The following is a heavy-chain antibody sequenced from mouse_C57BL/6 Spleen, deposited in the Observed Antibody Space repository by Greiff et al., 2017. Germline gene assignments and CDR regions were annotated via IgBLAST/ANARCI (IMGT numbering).Heavy chain of an antibody. V-gene: IGHV1-26*01. CDR2: INPNNGGT. J-gene: IGHJ2*01. D-gene: IGHD1-1*01. CDR3: ARKEDYYGSSYYFDY. CDR1: GYTFTDYY. Sequence: EVQLQQSGPELVKPGASVKISCKASGYTFTDYYMNWVKQSHGKSLEWIGDINPNNGGTSYNQKFKGKATLTVDKSSSTAYMELRSLTSEDSAVYYCARKEDYYGSSYYFDYWCQGTTLTVSS.